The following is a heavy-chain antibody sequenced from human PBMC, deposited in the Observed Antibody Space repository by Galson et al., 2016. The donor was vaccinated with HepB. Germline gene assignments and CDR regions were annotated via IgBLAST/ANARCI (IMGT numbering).Heavy chain of an antibody. D-gene: IGHD1-26*01. V-gene: IGHV5-51*01. J-gene: IGHJ4*02. CDR2: IYPDDSET. CDR3: ARHIGLGHISLDS. CDR1: GYSFSTYW. Sequence: QSGAEVTKPGESLKISCKGTGYSFSTYWIGWVRLMPGKGLEWMGIIYPDDSETRYNPSFQGQVTLSADKSIRTAYLQWSSLKASDTATYYCARHIGLGHISLDSWGQGTQVVVSS.